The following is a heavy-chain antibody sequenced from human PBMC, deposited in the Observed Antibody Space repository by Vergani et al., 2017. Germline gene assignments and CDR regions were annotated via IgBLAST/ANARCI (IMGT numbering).Heavy chain of an antibody. CDR2: ISSSSSYT. Sequence: QVQLVESGGGLVKPGGSLRLSCAASGFTFSDYYMSWIRQAPGKGLEWVSYISSSSSYTNYADSVKGRFTISRDNSKNTLYLQMNSLRAEDTAVYYCAKGRQWPPLGLFDYWGQGTLVTVSS. CDR1: GFTFSDYY. D-gene: IGHD6-19*01. CDR3: AKGRQWPPLGLFDY. V-gene: IGHV3-11*05. J-gene: IGHJ4*02.